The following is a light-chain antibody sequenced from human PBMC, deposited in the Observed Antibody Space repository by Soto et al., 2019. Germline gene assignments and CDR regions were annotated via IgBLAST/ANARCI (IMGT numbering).Light chain of an antibody. CDR2: DAS. V-gene: IGKV1-5*01. J-gene: IGKJ1*01. CDR3: QQYNSFPWT. Sequence: DIPMTQSPSTLSASVGDGVSITYRASQSISSWLAWYQQKPGKAPKLLIYDASSLESGVPSRFSGSGSGTEFTLTISSLQPDDFATYYCQQYNSFPWTFGQGTKVVIK. CDR1: QSISSW.